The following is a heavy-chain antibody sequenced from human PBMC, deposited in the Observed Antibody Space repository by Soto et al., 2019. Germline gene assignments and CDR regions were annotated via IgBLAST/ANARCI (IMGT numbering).Heavy chain of an antibody. CDR3: ASGRAYCTNGVCYYYYGMDV. Sequence: PSETLSLTCTVSGGSISSYYWSWIRQPPGKGLEWIGYIYYSGSTNYNPSLKSRVTISVDTSKNQFSLELSSVTAADTAVYYCASGRAYCTNGVCYYYYGMDVWGQGTTVTVSS. J-gene: IGHJ6*02. V-gene: IGHV4-59*01. CDR1: GGSISSYY. CDR2: IYYSGST. D-gene: IGHD2-8*01.